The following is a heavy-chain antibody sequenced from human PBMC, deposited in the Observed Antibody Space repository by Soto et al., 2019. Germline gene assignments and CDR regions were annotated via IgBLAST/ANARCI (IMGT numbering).Heavy chain of an antibody. D-gene: IGHD4-4*01. CDR3: AYNDYSNYWRCFDP. V-gene: IGHV2-26*01. CDR1: GFSLSNARMG. Sequence: SGPTLVNPTETLTLTCTVSGFSLSNARMGVSWIRQPPGKALEWLAHIFSNDEKSYSTSLKSRLTISKDTSKSQVVLTMTNMDPVDTATYYCAYNDYSNYWRCFDPWGQGTLVTVSS. J-gene: IGHJ5*02. CDR2: IFSNDEK.